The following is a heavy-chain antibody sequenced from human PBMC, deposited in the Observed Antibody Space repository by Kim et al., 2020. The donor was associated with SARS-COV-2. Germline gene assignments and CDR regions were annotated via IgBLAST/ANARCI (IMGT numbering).Heavy chain of an antibody. CDR1: GGSISSYY. CDR3: ARAVFSSSWSLDY. CDR2: IYYSGST. Sequence: SETLSITCTVSGGSISSYYWSWIRQPPGKGLEWIGYIYYSGSTNYNPSLKSRVNISVDTSKNQFSLKLSSVTAADTAVYYCARAVFSSSWSLDYWGQGTL. J-gene: IGHJ4*02. V-gene: IGHV4-59*01. D-gene: IGHD6-13*01.